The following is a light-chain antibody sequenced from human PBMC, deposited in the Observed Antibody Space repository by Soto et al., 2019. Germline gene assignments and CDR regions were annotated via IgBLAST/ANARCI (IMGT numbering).Light chain of an antibody. Sequence: EIVLTQSPGTLSLSPGERATLSCRASQSVSSSYLAWYQQKPGQAPGLLIYGASTRATGFPARFSGTGSGTEFTLTISSLQSEDFAVYYCQQYNNWPRTFGQGTKVDIK. V-gene: IGKV3-15*01. CDR3: QQYNNWPRT. CDR1: QSVSSSY. J-gene: IGKJ1*01. CDR2: GAS.